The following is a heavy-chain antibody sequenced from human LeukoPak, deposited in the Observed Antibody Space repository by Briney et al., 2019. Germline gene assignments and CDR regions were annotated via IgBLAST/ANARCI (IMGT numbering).Heavy chain of an antibody. V-gene: IGHV3-15*07. CDR2: IKSKTDGGTT. D-gene: IGHD3-3*01. CDR3: TTSDPGIFGVVITNLYYYYYGMDV. J-gene: IGHJ6*02. Sequence: KSGGSLRLSCAASGFTFSNAWMNWVRQAPGKGLEWVGRIKSKTDGGTTDYAAPVKGRFTISRDDSKNTLYLQMNSLKTEDTAVYYCTTSDPGIFGVVITNLYYYYYGMDVWGQGTTVTVSS. CDR1: GFTFSNAW.